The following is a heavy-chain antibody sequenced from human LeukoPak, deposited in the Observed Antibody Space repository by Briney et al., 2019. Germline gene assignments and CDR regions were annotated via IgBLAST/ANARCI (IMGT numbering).Heavy chain of an antibody. Sequence: GGSLRLSCAASGFTVSSNYMSWVRQAPGKGLEWVSIIYSGGSTFYSDSVKGRFTISRDNAKNSLYLHINRLRAEDTAVYYCARDPYSDSYVDYYYYYYMDVWGKGTTVTISS. CDR1: GFTVSSNY. CDR2: IYSGGST. CDR3: ARDPYSDSYVDYYYYYYMDV. V-gene: IGHV3-53*01. J-gene: IGHJ6*03. D-gene: IGHD1-26*01.